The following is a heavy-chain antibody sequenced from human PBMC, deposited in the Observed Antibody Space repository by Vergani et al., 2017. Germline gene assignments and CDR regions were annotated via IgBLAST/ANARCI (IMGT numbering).Heavy chain of an antibody. V-gene: IGHV4-39*01. D-gene: IGHD4-17*01. J-gene: IGHJ6*02. CDR1: GDSINNGNYS. CDR3: ARHRGDYDRGGMDV. CDR2: IYHTGSA. Sequence: QVQLQESGPGLVKPSETLSLTCIVSGDSINNGNYSWGWIRQPPGKGLEWIGNIYHTGSAYYNPSLKSRVTISVDTSKNQFSLKLSSVTAADTAVYYCARHRGDYDRGGMDVWGQGTTVTVSS.